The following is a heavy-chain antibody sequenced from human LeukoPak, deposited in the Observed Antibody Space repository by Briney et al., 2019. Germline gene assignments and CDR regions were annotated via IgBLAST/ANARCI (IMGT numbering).Heavy chain of an antibody. V-gene: IGHV3-33*01. CDR1: GFTFSNYG. Sequence: PGESLRLSCAASGFTFSNYGMHWVRQAPGKGLEWVAVMWYDGTNKYYADSVKGRFTISRDNSKNTLYLQLNSLRAEDTAVYYCARDLSANYYYYYMDVWGKGTTVTVSS. J-gene: IGHJ6*03. CDR3: ARDLSANYYYYYMDV. CDR2: MWYDGTNK. D-gene: IGHD2-8*01.